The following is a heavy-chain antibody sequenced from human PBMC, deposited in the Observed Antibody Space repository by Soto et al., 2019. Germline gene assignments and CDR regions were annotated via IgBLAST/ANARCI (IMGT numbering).Heavy chain of an antibody. CDR1: GFIFKNYA. Sequence: ESQLVESGGGLVQPGRSLRLSCEASGFIFKNYAMVWVRQGPGKGLEWVSSSSWNSGNLDYGDSVKGRFTISRDNAKNSLYLQMNSLRTEDTAWYFCAKAPVYGSGGWFDLWGRGTLVTVSS. J-gene: IGHJ5*02. CDR3: AKAPVYGSGGWFDL. CDR2: SSWNSGNL. V-gene: IGHV3-9*01. D-gene: IGHD3-10*01.